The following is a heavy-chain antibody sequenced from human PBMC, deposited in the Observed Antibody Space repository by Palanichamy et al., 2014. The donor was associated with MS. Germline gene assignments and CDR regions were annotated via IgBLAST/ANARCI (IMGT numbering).Heavy chain of an antibody. CDR2: ISGSGGST. D-gene: IGHD6-19*01. CDR1: GFSFSSYA. Sequence: EVQLLESGGDLVQPGGSLRLSCAASGFSFSSYAMGWVRQAPGKGLEWVSAISGSGGSTYYADSVKGRFTISRDSSKNTLYLQMNSLRAEDTAVYYCAKARQQWGGFDYWGQGTLVTVSS. CDR3: AKARQQWGGFDY. J-gene: IGHJ4*02. V-gene: IGHV3-23*01.